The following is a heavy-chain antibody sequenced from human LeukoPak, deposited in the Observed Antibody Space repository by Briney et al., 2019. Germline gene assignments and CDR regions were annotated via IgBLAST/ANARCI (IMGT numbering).Heavy chain of an antibody. CDR2: ISGSGGST. V-gene: IGHV3-23*01. D-gene: IGHD2-15*01. Sequence: GGSLRLSCAASGFTFSSYAMSWVRQAPGKGLEWVSAISGSGGSTYYADSVKGRFTISRDNSKNTLYLQMNSLRAEDTAVYYCAKADIVVVVAAWFDYWGQGTLVTVSS. J-gene: IGHJ4*02. CDR1: GFTFSSYA. CDR3: AKADIVVVVAAWFDY.